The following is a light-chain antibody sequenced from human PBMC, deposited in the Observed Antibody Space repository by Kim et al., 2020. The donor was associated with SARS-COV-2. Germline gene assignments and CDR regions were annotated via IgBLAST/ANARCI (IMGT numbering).Light chain of an antibody. V-gene: IGKV1-5*03. CDR3: QQYDTYPYT. J-gene: IGKJ2*01. Sequence: DIQMTQSPSTLSASVGDRVTITCRASQNVNTWLAWYQQKLGKAPDLLIYKASRLESGVPSRFSGSGSGTEFTLTISSLQPDDFATYYGQQYDTYPYTFGQGTKLEI. CDR1: QNVNTW. CDR2: KAS.